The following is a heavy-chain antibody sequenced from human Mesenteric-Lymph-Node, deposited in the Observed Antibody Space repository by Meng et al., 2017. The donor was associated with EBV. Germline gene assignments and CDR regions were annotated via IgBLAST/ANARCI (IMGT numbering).Heavy chain of an antibody. CDR2: INPKSGDT. CDR3: ANDGSPFDY. D-gene: IGHD5-24*01. CDR1: GYYFTDDG. J-gene: IGHJ4*02. V-gene: IGHV1-2*06. Sequence: QVQLVQSGAEVKKSGASVKCSCKASGYYFTDDGVDWVRQAPGQGLEWMGRINPKSGDTNYAQRFQGRVTMTRDTSISTAYMELSGLRSDDTAFYYCANDGSPFDYWGQGTLVTVSS.